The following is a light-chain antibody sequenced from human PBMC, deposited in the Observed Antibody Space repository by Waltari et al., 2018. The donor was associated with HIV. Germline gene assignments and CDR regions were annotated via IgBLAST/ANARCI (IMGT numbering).Light chain of an antibody. J-gene: IGLJ1*01. V-gene: IGLV2-14*01. Sequence: QSGLTQPASVSGSPGQSITISCTGTSSDVGAYKYVSWYQQHPGKVPKLLIYEVSNRPSGISNRFSGSKSGNTASLTISGRQAEDEADYYCSSYTSSATQVFGTGTKVSVL. CDR1: SSDVGAYKY. CDR2: EVS. CDR3: SSYTSSATQV.